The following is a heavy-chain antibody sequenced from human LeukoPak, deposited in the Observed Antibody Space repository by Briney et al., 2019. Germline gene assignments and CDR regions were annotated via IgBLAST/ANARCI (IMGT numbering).Heavy chain of an antibody. V-gene: IGHV4-4*07. CDR1: GVSISSYY. Sequence: SETLSLTCTVSGVSISSYYGSWIRQPAGKGLEWIGRIYTSGSTNYNPSLKSRLTMSVDTSKNQFSLKLSSVTAADTAVYYCARDMRGRYSYGYPQYFDYWGQGTLVTVSS. CDR2: IYTSGST. CDR3: ARDMRGRYSYGYPQYFDY. D-gene: IGHD5-18*01. J-gene: IGHJ4*02.